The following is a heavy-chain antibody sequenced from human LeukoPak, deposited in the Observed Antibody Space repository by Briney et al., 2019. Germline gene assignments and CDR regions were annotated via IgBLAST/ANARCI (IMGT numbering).Heavy chain of an antibody. V-gene: IGHV1-24*01. Sequence: ASVKVSCKVSGYTLTELSMHWVRQAPGKGLEWMGGFDPEDGETIYAQKFQRRVTMTEDTSTDTAYMELSSLRSEDTAVYYCATDEGTYYDSSGFGYWGQGTLVTVSS. D-gene: IGHD3-22*01. CDR2: FDPEDGET. J-gene: IGHJ4*02. CDR3: ATDEGTYYDSSGFGY. CDR1: GYTLTELS.